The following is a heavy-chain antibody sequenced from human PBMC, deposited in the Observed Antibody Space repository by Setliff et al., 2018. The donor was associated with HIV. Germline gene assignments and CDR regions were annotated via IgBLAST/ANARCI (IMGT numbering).Heavy chain of an antibody. D-gene: IGHD5-12*01. Sequence: SVKVSCKASGGTFSSYAISWVRQAPGQGLEWMGRIIPIFGTANYAQKFQGRVTITTDESTSTAYMELSSLRSEDTAVYYCASGRTVVATIHYYYYYYMDVWGKGTTVTVSS. V-gene: IGHV1-69*05. CDR3: ASGRTVVATIHYYYYYYMDV. CDR1: GGTFSSYA. CDR2: IIPIFGTA. J-gene: IGHJ6*03.